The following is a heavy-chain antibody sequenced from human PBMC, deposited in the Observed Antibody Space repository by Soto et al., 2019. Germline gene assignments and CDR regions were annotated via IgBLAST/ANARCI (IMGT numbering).Heavy chain of an antibody. V-gene: IGHV3-21*04. CDR3: AREGSFDSSGKYIQAFCY. CDR2: ISTSRTYI. J-gene: IGHJ4*02. CDR1: GFNFGSYT. Sequence: VQLVESGGGLVKPGESLRLSCRGSGFNFGSYTVHWVRQAPGKGLEWVSSISTSRTYISYAASVRGRFTISRDNAKSSLFLQMDSLRAEDTAIYFCAREGSFDSSGKYIQAFCYWGQGTPLIVSS. D-gene: IGHD3-9*01.